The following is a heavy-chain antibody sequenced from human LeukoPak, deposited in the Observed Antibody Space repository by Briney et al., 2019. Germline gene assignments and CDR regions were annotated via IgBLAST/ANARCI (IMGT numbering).Heavy chain of an antibody. CDR1: GGSIISTTYY. V-gene: IGHV4-39*07. J-gene: IGHJ4*02. Sequence: PSETLSLTCTVSGGSIISTTYYWGWIRQPPGKGLEWIGSISSGGSTYYNPSLKSRVTISVDTSKNQFSLKLSSVTAADTAVYYCARDSVWTAIRGVRGVDYWGQGTLVTVSS. CDR3: ARDSVWTAIRGVRGVDY. CDR2: ISSGGST. D-gene: IGHD3-10*01.